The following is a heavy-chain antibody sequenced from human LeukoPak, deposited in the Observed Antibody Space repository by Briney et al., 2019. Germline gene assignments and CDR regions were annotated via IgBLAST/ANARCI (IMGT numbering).Heavy chain of an antibody. CDR1: GFTFSSYS. J-gene: IGHJ3*02. CDR3: ARESYTHDSSGYYSAGAFDI. CDR2: ISSSSSTI. D-gene: IGHD3-22*01. Sequence: GGSLRLSCAASGFTFSSYSMNWVRQAPGKGLEWVSYISSSSSTIYYADSVKGRFTISRDNAKNSLYLQMNSLRAEDTAVYYCARESYTHDSSGYYSAGAFDIWGQGTMVTVSS. V-gene: IGHV3-48*01.